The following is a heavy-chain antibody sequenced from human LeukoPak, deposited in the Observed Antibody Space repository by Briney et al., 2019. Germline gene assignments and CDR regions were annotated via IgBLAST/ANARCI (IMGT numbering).Heavy chain of an antibody. V-gene: IGHV1-69*02. CDR2: IIPILGIA. CDR1: GGTFSSYT. CDR3: ASWVFGVVYGMDV. Sequence: SVKVSCKASGGTFSSYTISWVRQPPGQGLEWMGRIIPILGIANYAQKFQGRVTITADKSTSTAYMELSSLRSEDTAVYYCASWVFGVVYGMDVWGQGTTVTVSS. D-gene: IGHD3-3*01. J-gene: IGHJ6*02.